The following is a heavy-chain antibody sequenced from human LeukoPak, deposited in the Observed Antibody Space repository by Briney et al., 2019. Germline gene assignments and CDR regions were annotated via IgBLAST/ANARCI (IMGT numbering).Heavy chain of an antibody. CDR1: GFSVGSNY. CDR3: ARVGDHYHWYLDL. D-gene: IGHD3-10*01. V-gene: IGHV3-53*01. J-gene: IGHJ2*01. Sequence: GGSLTLSCAASGFSVGSNYMNWVRQAPGKGLEWVSILYSGSTTYYTNSVKGRFTISRDNSRNTLYLHMTNLRVGDTAVYFCARVGDHYHWYLDLWGRGSLLTVSS. CDR2: LYSGSTT.